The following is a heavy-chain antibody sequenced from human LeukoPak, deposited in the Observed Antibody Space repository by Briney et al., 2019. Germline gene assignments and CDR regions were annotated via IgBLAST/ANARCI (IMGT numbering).Heavy chain of an antibody. D-gene: IGHD6-13*01. CDR2: VSGSGSIT. CDR1: GFTFSSYW. J-gene: IGHJ5*02. CDR3: AKDLAAASHNWFDP. Sequence: GGSLRLSCAASGFTFSSYWMHWVRQAPGKGLEWVSTVSGSGSITYYADSVKGRFTISRDNSKNTLYLQMNSLRAGDTAVYYCAKDLAAASHNWFDPWGQGTLVTVSS. V-gene: IGHV3-23*01.